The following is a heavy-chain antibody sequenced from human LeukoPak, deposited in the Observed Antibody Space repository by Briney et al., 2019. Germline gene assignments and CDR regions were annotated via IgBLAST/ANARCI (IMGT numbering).Heavy chain of an antibody. CDR2: VYYRGNT. D-gene: IGHD6-25*01. CDR3: ARTGYSSDYYGMDV. J-gene: IGHJ6*02. Sequence: SETLSLTCTVSGGSISGSYWSWIRQPPGKGLEWIGYVYYRGNTNYNPSLKSRVTISVDMSKNQFSLKLRSVTAADTAVYYCARTGYSSDYYGMDVWGQGTTVTVSS. V-gene: IGHV4-59*01. CDR1: GGSISGSY.